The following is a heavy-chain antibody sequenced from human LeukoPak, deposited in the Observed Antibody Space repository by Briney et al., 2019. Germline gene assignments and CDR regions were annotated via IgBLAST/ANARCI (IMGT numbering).Heavy chain of an antibody. CDR2: ISSSSSTI. V-gene: IGHV3-48*04. J-gene: IGHJ1*01. CDR1: GFTFSSYS. D-gene: IGHD3-22*01. Sequence: GGSLRLSCAASGFTFSSYSMNWVRQAPGKGLEWVSYISSSSSTIYYADSVKGRFTISRDNAKNSLYLQMNSLRAEDTAVYYCASNPLEYYYDSSGYTWGQGTLVTVSS. CDR3: ASNPLEYYYDSSGYT.